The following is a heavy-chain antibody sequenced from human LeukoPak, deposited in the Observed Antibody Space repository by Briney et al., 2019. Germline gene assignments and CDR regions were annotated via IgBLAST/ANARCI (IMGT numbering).Heavy chain of an antibody. V-gene: IGHV1-69*01. D-gene: IGHD2-8*02. CDR2: IIPIFGTA. J-gene: IGHJ4*02. Sequence: EASVKVSCKASGGTLSSYAISWVRQAPGQGLEWMGGIIPIFGTANYAQKFQGRVTITADESTSTAYMELSSLRSEDTAVYYCARFYSAGWWGYFDYWGQGTLVTVSS. CDR1: GGTLSSYA. CDR3: ARFYSAGWWGYFDY.